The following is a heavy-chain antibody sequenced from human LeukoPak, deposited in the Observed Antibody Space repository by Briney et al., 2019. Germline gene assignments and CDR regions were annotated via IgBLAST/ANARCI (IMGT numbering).Heavy chain of an antibody. Sequence: GGSLRLSCAASGFTFSSYSMNWVRQAPGKGLEWVSYISGSSTTIYYADSVKGRFTISRDNSKNTLYLQMNSLRAEDTAVYYCAGRRYSSGWTFDYWGQGTLVTVSS. V-gene: IGHV3-48*01. D-gene: IGHD6-19*01. CDR1: GFTFSSYS. J-gene: IGHJ4*02. CDR3: AGRRYSSGWTFDY. CDR2: ISGSSTTI.